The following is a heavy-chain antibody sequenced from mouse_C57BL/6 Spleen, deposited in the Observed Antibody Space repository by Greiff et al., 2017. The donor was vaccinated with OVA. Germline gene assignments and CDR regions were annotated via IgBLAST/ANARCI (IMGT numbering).Heavy chain of an antibody. CDR2: IDPETGGT. J-gene: IGHJ2*01. D-gene: IGHD1-1*01. V-gene: IGHV1-15*01. Sequence: QVQLQQSGAELVRPGASVTLSCKASGYTFTDYEMHWVKQTPVHGLEWIGAIDPETGGTAYNQKFKGKAILTADKSSSTAYMELRSLTSEDSAVYYCTSSQYYGSSYLDYWGQGTTLTVSS. CDR3: TSSQYYGSSYLDY. CDR1: GYTFTDYE.